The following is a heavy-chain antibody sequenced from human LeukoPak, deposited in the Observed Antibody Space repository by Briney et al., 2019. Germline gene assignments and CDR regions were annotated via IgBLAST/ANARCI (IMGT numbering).Heavy chain of an antibody. CDR1: GFTFSSYW. CDR2: INSDGSST. Sequence: GGSLRLSCAASGFTFSSYWMHWVRQARGKGLVWVSRINSDGSSTSYADSVKGRFTISRDNAKNTLYLQMNSLRAEDTAVYYCARDRLTMVRGVPHWYYYGMDVWGQGTTATVSS. J-gene: IGHJ6*02. CDR3: ARDRLTMVRGVPHWYYYGMDV. D-gene: IGHD3-10*01. V-gene: IGHV3-74*01.